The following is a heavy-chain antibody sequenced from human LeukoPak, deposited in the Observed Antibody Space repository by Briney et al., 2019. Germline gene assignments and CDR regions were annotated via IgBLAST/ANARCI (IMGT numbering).Heavy chain of an antibody. CDR1: GFTFSSYA. J-gene: IGHJ3*02. V-gene: IGHV3-23*01. CDR2: ISGSGGST. CDR3: AKDRSSPHGAFDI. Sequence: PGGSLRLSCAASGFTFSSYAMSWVRQAPGKGLEWVSAISGSGGSTYYADSVKGRFTISRDNSKNTLYLQMNSLRAEDTAVYYRAKDRSSPHGAFDIWGQGTMVTVSS.